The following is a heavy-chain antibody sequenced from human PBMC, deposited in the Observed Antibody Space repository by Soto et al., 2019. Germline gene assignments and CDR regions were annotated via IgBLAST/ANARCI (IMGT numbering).Heavy chain of an antibody. J-gene: IGHJ6*02. CDR2: IPYDGSNK. Sequence: GGSLRLSCAASGFTFSSYAMHWVRQAPGKGLEWVAVIPYDGSNKYYADSVKGRFTISRDNSKNTLYLQMNSLRAEDTAVYYCARGTGDIVVVPAAIYYYYYGMDVWGQGTTVTVSS. CDR3: ARGTGDIVVVPAAIYYYYYGMDV. V-gene: IGHV3-30-3*01. D-gene: IGHD2-2*01. CDR1: GFTFSSYA.